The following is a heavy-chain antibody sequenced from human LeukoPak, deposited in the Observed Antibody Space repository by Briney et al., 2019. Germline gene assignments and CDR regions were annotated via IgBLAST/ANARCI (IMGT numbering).Heavy chain of an antibody. V-gene: IGHV1-46*01. CDR3: ASGNDTDTYYFDY. D-gene: IGHD1-1*01. J-gene: IGHJ4*02. CDR2: TEPSGATI. CDR1: GYTFTTYY. Sequence: GASVKVSCKASGYTFTTYYVHWVRQAPGQGLEWMGITEPSGATISNAQKFQGGVTMTRDTSTTTVYMELSSLRSEDTAVYYCASGNDTDTYYFDYWGQGTLVTVSS.